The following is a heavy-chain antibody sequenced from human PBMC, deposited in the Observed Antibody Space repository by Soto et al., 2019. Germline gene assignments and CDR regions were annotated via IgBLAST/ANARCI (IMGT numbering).Heavy chain of an antibody. D-gene: IGHD5-18*01. V-gene: IGHV3-64*01. Sequence: EVQLVESGGGLVQPGGSLRLSCAASGFTFSTYAMQWVRQAPGKGLEFVSSISSNGGTTNYAYSVKGRFTISRDNSRDPLYLQMGSLRPEDMAVYYCARDGRAMNDYWGQGTLVTVSS. CDR2: ISSNGGTT. CDR3: ARDGRAMNDY. CDR1: GFTFSTYA. J-gene: IGHJ4*02.